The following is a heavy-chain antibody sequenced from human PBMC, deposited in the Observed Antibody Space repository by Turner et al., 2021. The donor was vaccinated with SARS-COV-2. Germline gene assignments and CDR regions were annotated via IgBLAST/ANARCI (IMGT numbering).Heavy chain of an antibody. V-gene: IGHV3-33*01. D-gene: IGHD3-22*01. CDR1: GFPFSSYG. CDR2: IFYDVSNK. J-gene: IGHJ3*02. Sequence: QVQLVESGGGVVQPERSMRLSCAASGFPFSSYGMHWVRQAPGKGLEWLAVIFYDVSNKYYADSVKGRFTISRDNSKNTLYLQMNSLRAEDTAVYYCARDHYYDSSGYTLDAFDIWGQGTMVTISS. CDR3: ARDHYYDSSGYTLDAFDI.